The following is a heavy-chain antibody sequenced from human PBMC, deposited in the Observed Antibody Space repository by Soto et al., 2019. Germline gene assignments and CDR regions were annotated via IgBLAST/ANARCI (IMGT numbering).Heavy chain of an antibody. CDR1: GYTFSIYG. V-gene: IGHV1-18*01. Sequence: QVQLVQSGGEVKRPGASVKVSCKTSGYTFSIYGITWVRQAPGQPLEWLGWISLYSDGTNYAQKFQGSVSLTTDTSTTTAYMELRSLRSDDTAVYYCARVVQGADAWFGPWGQGTLGTVSS. J-gene: IGHJ5*02. CDR2: ISLYSDGT. CDR3: ARVVQGADAWFGP. D-gene: IGHD2-2*01.